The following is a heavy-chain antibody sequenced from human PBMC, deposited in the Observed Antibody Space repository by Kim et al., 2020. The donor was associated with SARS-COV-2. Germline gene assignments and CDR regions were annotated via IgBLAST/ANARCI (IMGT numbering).Heavy chain of an antibody. J-gene: IGHJ4*02. CDR1: GGSISNYY. CDR3: ARVGSGIAAADY. CDR2: IYYSGTT. V-gene: IGHV4-59*01. D-gene: IGHD6-13*01. Sequence: SETLSLTCTVSGGSISNYYWSWIRQPPGKGLEWIGYIYYSGTTNYNPSLKSRVTISVDTSKNQFSLKLSSVTTADTAVYFCARVGSGIAAADYWGQGTLVTVSS.